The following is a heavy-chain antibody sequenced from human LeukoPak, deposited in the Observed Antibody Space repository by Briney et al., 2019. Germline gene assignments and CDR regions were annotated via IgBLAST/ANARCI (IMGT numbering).Heavy chain of an antibody. D-gene: IGHD5-24*01. Sequence: SETLSLTCTVSGYSISSGYYWGWIRQPPGKGLEWIGSIYHSGSTYYNPSLKSRVTISVDTSKNQFSLKLSSVTAADTAVYYCARGEMWFDPWGQGTLVTVSS. V-gene: IGHV4-38-2*02. CDR2: IYHSGST. CDR3: ARGEMWFDP. CDR1: GYSISSGYY. J-gene: IGHJ5*02.